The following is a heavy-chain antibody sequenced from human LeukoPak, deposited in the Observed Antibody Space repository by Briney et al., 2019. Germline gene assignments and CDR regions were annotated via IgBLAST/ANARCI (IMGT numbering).Heavy chain of an antibody. D-gene: IGHD3-22*01. CDR1: GGSFSGYY. Sequence: KASETLSLTCAVHGGSFSGYYWSWIRQPPGKGLEWIGEINHSGSTNYNPSLKSRFTISVDTSKNQFSLKLSSVTAADTAVYYCARDHSHYYDRSGGDDAFDIWGQGTMVTVSS. CDR3: ARDHSHYYDRSGGDDAFDI. J-gene: IGHJ3*02. V-gene: IGHV4-34*01. CDR2: INHSGST.